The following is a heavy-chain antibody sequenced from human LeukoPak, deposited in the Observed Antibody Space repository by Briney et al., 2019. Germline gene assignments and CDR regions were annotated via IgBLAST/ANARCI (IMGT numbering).Heavy chain of an antibody. J-gene: IGHJ5*02. CDR3: ASRRVDFWSGYYLVWWFDP. CDR1: GGSFSGYY. D-gene: IGHD3-3*01. CDR2: INHSGST. Sequence: SETLSLTCAVYGGSFSGYYWSWIRQPPGKGLEWIGEINHSGSTNYNPSLKSRVTISVVTSKNQFSLKLSSVTAADTAVYYCASRRVDFWSGYYLVWWFDPWGQGTLVTVSS. V-gene: IGHV4-34*01.